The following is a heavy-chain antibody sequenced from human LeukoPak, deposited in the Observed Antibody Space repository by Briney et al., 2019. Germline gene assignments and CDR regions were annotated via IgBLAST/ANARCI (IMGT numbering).Heavy chain of an antibody. CDR3: ARAREKRVAILGDNWFDP. Sequence: PEGSLRLSCAASGFTFSSYSMNWVRQAPGKGLEWVSSISSSSSYIYYADSVKGRFTISRDNAKNSLYLQMNSLRAEDAAVYYCARAREKRVAILGDNWFDPWGQGTLVTVSS. CDR1: GFTFSSYS. V-gene: IGHV3-21*01. CDR2: ISSSSSYI. D-gene: IGHD2-15*01. J-gene: IGHJ5*02.